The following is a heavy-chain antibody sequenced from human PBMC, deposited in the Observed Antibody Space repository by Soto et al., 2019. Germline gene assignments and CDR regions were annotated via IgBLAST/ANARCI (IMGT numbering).Heavy chain of an antibody. CDR2: IYPGDSDT. V-gene: IGHV5-51*01. CDR1: GYSITSYW. D-gene: IGHD3-10*01. CDR3: AARFGDQSGVDYFDY. J-gene: IGHJ4*02. Sequence: PGESLKISCKGSGYSITSYWIGWVRQMPGKGLEWMGIIYPGDSDTRYSPSFQGQVTISADKSISTAYLQWSSLKASDTAMYYCAARFGDQSGVDYFDYWGQGTLVTVSS.